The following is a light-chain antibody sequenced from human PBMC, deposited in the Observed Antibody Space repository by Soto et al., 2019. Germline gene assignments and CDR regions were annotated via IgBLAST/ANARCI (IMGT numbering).Light chain of an antibody. CDR1: SSDIGHNY. Sequence: QSVLTQPPSVSAAPGQKVTISCSGSSSDIGHNYVSWYQQLPGTAPKLLIYDDNKRPSGIPDRFSGSKSGTSATLGITGLQTGDEADYYCGTWDSSLSAGKFGGGTKVTVL. V-gene: IGLV1-51*01. CDR2: DDN. J-gene: IGLJ2*01. CDR3: GTWDSSLSAGK.